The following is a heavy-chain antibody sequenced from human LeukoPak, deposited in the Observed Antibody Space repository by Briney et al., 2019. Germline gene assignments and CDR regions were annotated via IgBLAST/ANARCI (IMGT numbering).Heavy chain of an antibody. CDR1: AGSISGYY. CDR2: IYYSRTT. D-gene: IGHD1-26*01. V-gene: IGHV4-59*08. Sequence: SETLSLTCTVSAGSISGYYWSWIRPPPEMGWVWIGYIYYSRTTNYNPSLKSPVTMSVDTSKNQFSLKLSSVTAADTAVYYCARLSGSKTTPYWGEGALVTVSS. J-gene: IGHJ4*02. CDR3: ARLSGSKTTPY.